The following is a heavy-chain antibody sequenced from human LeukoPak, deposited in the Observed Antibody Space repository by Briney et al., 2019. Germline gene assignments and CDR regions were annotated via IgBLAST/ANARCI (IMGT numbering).Heavy chain of an antibody. Sequence: GASVKVSCKASGYTFTGYYMHWVRQAPGQGLEWMGWINPNSGGTNYAQKFQGRVTMTRDTSISTAYMELSRLRSDDTAVYYCAKEGRRFPRYNWFDPWGQGTLVTVSS. V-gene: IGHV1-2*02. D-gene: IGHD2-21*01. CDR1: GYTFTGYY. CDR2: INPNSGGT. J-gene: IGHJ5*02. CDR3: AKEGRRFPRYNWFDP.